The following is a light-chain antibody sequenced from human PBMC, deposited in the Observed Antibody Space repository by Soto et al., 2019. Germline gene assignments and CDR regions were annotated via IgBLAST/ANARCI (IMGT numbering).Light chain of an antibody. CDR3: QQYYSYPLT. CDR1: QGISSY. Sequence: AIRTNPSPASVSASQRDRVTITCLASQGISSYLAWYQQKPGKAPKLLIYAASTLQSGVPSRFSGSGSGTDFTLTISCLQSEDFATYYCQQYYSYPLTVGGGTKVDI. CDR2: AAS. V-gene: IGKV1-8*01. J-gene: IGKJ4*01.